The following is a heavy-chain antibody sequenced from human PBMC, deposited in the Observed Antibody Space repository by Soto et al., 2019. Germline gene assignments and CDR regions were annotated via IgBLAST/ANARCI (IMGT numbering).Heavy chain of an antibody. J-gene: IGHJ4*02. D-gene: IGHD2-8*01. CDR1: GGSVSSSNYY. CDR2: IYYSGSI. CDR3: ARNYRVNGNFDY. V-gene: IGHV4-39*01. Sequence: QLQLQESGPGLVKTSETLSLSCTVSGGSVSSSNYYWGWIRQPPGKGLEWIGNIYYSGSIYHNPSLKSLVTLSVDTSKNQCSLKLSSVTAADTAVYYCARNYRVNGNFDYWGQGTLVTVSS.